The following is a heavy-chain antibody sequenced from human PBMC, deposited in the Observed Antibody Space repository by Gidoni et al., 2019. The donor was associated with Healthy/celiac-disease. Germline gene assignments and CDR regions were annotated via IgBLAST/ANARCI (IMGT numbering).Heavy chain of an antibody. V-gene: IGHV1-69*01. CDR2: IIPIFGTA. D-gene: IGHD5-12*01. CDR1: GGTFSSYA. CDR3: ASFRGLRVYYGMDV. Sequence: QVQLVQSGAEVKKPGSSVQVSCKASGGTFSSYAISWVRQAPGQGLEWLGGIIPIFGTANYAQKFQGRVTITADESTSTAYMELSSLRSEDTAVYYCASFRGLRVYYGMDVWGQGTTVTVSS. J-gene: IGHJ6*02.